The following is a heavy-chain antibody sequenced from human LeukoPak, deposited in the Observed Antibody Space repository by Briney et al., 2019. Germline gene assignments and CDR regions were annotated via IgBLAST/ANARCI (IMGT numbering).Heavy chain of an antibody. CDR1: GFTFSSYG. Sequence: GGSLRLSCAVSGFTFSSYGMHWVRQAPGKGLEWVAVISNDGSNKYYADSVKGRFTISRDNSKNTLSLQMNSLRGEDTAVYYCAKDSSTWHLDNWGQGTLVTVSS. D-gene: IGHD6-13*01. V-gene: IGHV3-30*18. J-gene: IGHJ4*02. CDR2: ISNDGSNK. CDR3: AKDSSTWHLDN.